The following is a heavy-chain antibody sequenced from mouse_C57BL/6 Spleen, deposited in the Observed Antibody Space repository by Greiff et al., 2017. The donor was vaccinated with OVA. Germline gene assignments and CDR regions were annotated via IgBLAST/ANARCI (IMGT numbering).Heavy chain of an antibody. Sequence: VQLQQSGPELVKPGASVKLSCKASGYTFTSYWMHWVKQRPGQGLEWIGNINPSNGGTNYNEKFKRKATLTVDKSSSTAYMQLSSLTSEDSAVYYCARWTEGDYYAMDYWGQGTSVTVSS. CDR2: INPSNGGT. CDR3: ARWTEGDYYAMDY. V-gene: IGHV1-53*01. CDR1: GYTFTSYW. J-gene: IGHJ4*01.